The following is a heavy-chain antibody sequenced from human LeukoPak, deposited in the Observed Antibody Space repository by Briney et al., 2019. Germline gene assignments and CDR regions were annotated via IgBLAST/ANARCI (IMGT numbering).Heavy chain of an antibody. V-gene: IGHV4-59*11. J-gene: IGHJ4*02. D-gene: IGHD6-6*01. CDR2: VYDIGST. CDR3: ARVDDSSSSPLNY. Sequence: SETLSLTCTVSGGSIGSHYWTWIRQTPGKGLEWIGYVYDIGSTKYNPSLKSRVTISVDTSKNQFSLKLSSVTAADTAVYYCARVDDSSSSPLNYWGQGTLVTVSS. CDR1: GGSIGSHY.